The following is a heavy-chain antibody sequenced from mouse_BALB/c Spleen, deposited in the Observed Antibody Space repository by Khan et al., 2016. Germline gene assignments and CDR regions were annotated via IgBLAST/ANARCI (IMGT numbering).Heavy chain of an antibody. Sequence: VQLKQPGAELVKPGASVKLSCTASGFNIKDTYMHWVKQRPEQGLEWIGRIDPANGNTKYDPKFQGKATITADTSSNTAYLQLSSLTSEDTAVYYCATCPYDYDVGFAYWGQGTLVTVSA. CDR2: IDPANGNT. J-gene: IGHJ3*01. CDR1: GFNIKDTY. V-gene: IGHV14-3*02. D-gene: IGHD2-4*01. CDR3: ATCPYDYDVGFAY.